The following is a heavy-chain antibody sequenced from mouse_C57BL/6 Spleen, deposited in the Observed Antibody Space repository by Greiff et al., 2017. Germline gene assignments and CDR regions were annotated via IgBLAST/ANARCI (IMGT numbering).Heavy chain of an antibody. J-gene: IGHJ2*01. CDR2: IYPGSGST. CDR3: ARDSSGYLYFDY. D-gene: IGHD3-2*02. Sequence: QVQLKQPGAELVKPGASVKMSCKASGYTFTSYWITWVKQRPGQGLEWIGDIYPGSGSTNYNEKFKSKATLTVDTSSSTAYMQLSSLTSEDSAVYYCARDSSGYLYFDYWGQGTTLTVSS. V-gene: IGHV1-55*01. CDR1: GYTFTSYW.